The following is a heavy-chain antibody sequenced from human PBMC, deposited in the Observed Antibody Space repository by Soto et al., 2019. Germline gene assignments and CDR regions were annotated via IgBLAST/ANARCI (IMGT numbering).Heavy chain of an antibody. J-gene: IGHJ6*02. Sequence: QGQLEESGGGVVQPGRSLSLSCVGTGFTFSSYAMHWVRQAPGKGLEWVAVISNDGTNKYYADSVEGRITISRDNSKNTLYLQMHSLRSEDTAVYYCARGTTLAIFDYGMDVWGQGATVTVSS. V-gene: IGHV3-30-3*01. CDR1: GFTFSSYA. CDR3: ARGTTLAIFDYGMDV. D-gene: IGHD3-3*01. CDR2: ISNDGTNK.